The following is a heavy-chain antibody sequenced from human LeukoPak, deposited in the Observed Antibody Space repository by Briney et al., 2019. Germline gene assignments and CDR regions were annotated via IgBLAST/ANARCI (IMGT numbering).Heavy chain of an antibody. CDR3: ARDLVYGSGSCGH. CDR1: GFTFSNYW. D-gene: IGHD3-10*01. V-gene: IGHV3-74*01. CDR2: INGKGGT. Sequence: GGSLRLSCAASGFTFSNYWMQWVHQAPGKGLVWVSRINGKGGTSYADSVKGRFTISRDNAKNTVHLQMNSLRAEDTAVYYCARDLVYGSGSCGHWGQGTLVTVSS. J-gene: IGHJ4*02.